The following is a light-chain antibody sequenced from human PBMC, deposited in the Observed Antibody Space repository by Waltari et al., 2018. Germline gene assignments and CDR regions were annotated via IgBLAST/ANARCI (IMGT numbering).Light chain of an antibody. V-gene: IGLV2-14*03. CDR3: TSYTSRNTLV. J-gene: IGLJ1*01. CDR2: DVS. Sequence: QSALTQPASVSGPPGPSITISCTGTSRDVGAYTYISWYQQHPGKVPKVMIFDVSNRPSGVSNRFSGSKSGNTASLTISGLQAEDEADYYCTSYTSRNTLVFGSGTKVTVL. CDR1: SRDVGAYTY.